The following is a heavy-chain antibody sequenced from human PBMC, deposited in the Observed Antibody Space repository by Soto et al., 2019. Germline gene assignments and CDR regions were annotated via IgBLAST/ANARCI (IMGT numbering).Heavy chain of an antibody. D-gene: IGHD4-17*01. CDR1: GFTFSSYS. J-gene: IGHJ4*02. CDR2: ISSSSSTI. CDR3: ARDYLWTTVTTLGVDY. Sequence: GGSLRLSCAASGFTFSSYSMNWVRQAPGKGLEWVSYISSSSSTIYYADSVKGRFTISRDNAKNSLYLQMNSLRDEDTAVYYCARDYLWTTVTTLGVDYWGQGTLVTVSS. V-gene: IGHV3-48*02.